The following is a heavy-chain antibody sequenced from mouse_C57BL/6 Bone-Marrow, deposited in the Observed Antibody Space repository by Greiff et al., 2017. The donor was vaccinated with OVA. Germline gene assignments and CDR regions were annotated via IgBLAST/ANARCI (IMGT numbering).Heavy chain of an antibody. V-gene: IGHV1-69*01. D-gene: IGHD2-3*01. CDR2: IDPSDSYT. CDR1: GYTFTSYW. Sequence: QVQLQQPGAELVMPGASVKLSCKASGYTFTSYWMHWVKQRPGQGLEWIGEIDPSDSYTNYNQKFKGKSTFTVDKSSSTAYMQLSSLTSEDSAVYYCARDLGLLPYYFDYWGQGTTLTVSS. CDR3: ARDLGLLPYYFDY. J-gene: IGHJ2*01.